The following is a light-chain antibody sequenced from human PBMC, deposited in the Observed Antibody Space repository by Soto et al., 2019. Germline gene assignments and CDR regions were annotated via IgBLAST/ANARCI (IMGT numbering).Light chain of an antibody. Sequence: EIVMTQSPATLSLSSGEKSTLSCRASQSVSTKLAWYQQKPGQAPRLLIYGASTRATGIPARFSGSGSGTEFTLTISSLKSEDFAVYYCQQYNNWHTITFGQGTRLEIK. CDR1: QSVSTK. CDR2: GAS. V-gene: IGKV3-15*01. J-gene: IGKJ5*01. CDR3: QQYNNWHTIT.